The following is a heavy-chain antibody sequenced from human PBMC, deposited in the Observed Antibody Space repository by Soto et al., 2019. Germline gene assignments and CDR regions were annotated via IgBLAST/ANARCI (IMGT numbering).Heavy chain of an antibody. Sequence: QVQLQESGPGLVKPSETLSLTCTVSGGSISSYYWSWIRQPPGKGLEWIGYIYYSGSTNYNPSLKSRVTISVDTSKNQFSLTLSSVTAADTAVYYCARLSNIPSVWFDPWGQGTLVTVSS. CDR2: IYYSGST. J-gene: IGHJ5*02. D-gene: IGHD3-16*02. CDR1: GGSISSYY. V-gene: IGHV4-59*08. CDR3: ARLSNIPSVWFDP.